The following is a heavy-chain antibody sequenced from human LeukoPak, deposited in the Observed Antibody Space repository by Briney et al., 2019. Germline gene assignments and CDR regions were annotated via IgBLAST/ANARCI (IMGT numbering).Heavy chain of an antibody. J-gene: IGHJ4*02. CDR1: GYTSTCYY. CDR3: AAGLERPTNLDY. CDR2: IVVGSGNT. V-gene: IGHV1-58*02. D-gene: IGHD1-1*01. Sequence: ASVKVSCKASGYTSTCYYMQWVRQARGQRLEWIGWIVVGSGNTNYAQKFQERVTITRDMSTSTAYMELSSLRSEDTAVYYCAAGLERPTNLDYWGQGTLVTVSS.